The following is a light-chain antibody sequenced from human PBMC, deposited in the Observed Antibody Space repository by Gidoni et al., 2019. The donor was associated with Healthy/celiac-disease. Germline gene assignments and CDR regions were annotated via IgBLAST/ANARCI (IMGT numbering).Light chain of an antibody. CDR1: SSNTGAGYD. CDR2: GNS. J-gene: IGLJ2*01. V-gene: IGLV1-40*01. CDR3: QSYDSSLSAHVV. Sequence: SVSGAPGQRVTISCTGSSSNTGAGYDVHWYHWRQLPGTAPKLLIYGNSNRPSGVPDRFSGSKSGTSASLAITGLQAEDEADYYCQSYDSSLSAHVVFGGGTKLTVL.